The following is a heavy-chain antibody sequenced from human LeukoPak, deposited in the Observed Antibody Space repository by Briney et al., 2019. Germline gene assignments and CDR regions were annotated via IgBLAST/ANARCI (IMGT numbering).Heavy chain of an antibody. D-gene: IGHD3-3*01. Sequence: GGSLRLSCAASGFTVSSNYMSWVRQAPGKGLEWVSSISSSSSYIYYADSVKGRFTISRDNAKNSLYLQMNSLRAEDTAVHYCARARYYDFWSGSNQQGGMDVWGQGTTVTVSS. CDR1: GFTVSSNY. J-gene: IGHJ6*02. CDR3: ARARYYDFWSGSNQQGGMDV. V-gene: IGHV3-21*01. CDR2: ISSSSSYI.